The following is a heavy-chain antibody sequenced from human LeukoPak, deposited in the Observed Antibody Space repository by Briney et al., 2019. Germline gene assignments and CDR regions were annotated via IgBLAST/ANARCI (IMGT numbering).Heavy chain of an antibody. J-gene: IGHJ4*02. CDR2: ISSSGSTI. CDR3: ARDLGHYCGGDCYSGIDY. V-gene: IGHV3-48*03. CDR1: GFTFSSYE. D-gene: IGHD2-21*02. Sequence: QPGGSLRLSCAASGFTFSSYEMNWVRQAPGKGLEWVSYISSSGSTIYYADSVKGRFTISRDNAKNSPYLQMNSLRAEDTAVYYCARDLGHYCGGDCYSGIDYWGQGTLVTVSS.